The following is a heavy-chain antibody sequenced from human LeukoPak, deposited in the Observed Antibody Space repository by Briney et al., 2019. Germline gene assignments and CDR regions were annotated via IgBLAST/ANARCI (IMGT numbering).Heavy chain of an antibody. CDR3: VRRMAARNSALDY. Sequence: GGSLRLSCAASGFTFSSYGMHWVRQAPGKGLEWVAVIWYDGSNKYYADSVEGRFTISRDNSKNTLYLQMNSLRAEDTAVYYCVRRMAARNSALDYWGQGTLVTVSS. CDR2: IWYDGSNK. D-gene: IGHD6-6*01. V-gene: IGHV3-33*01. J-gene: IGHJ4*02. CDR1: GFTFSSYG.